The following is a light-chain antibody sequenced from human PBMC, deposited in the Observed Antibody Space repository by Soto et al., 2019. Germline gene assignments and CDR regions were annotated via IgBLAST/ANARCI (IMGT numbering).Light chain of an antibody. J-gene: IGKJ2*01. Sequence: EIVMTQSPASLSVSPGEGATHSCRASQTVASNLAWYQQKPGQGPRLLIHGASTRATGVPARFSGSGSGTDFTLTISSLQSEDFAVYYCQQYHNWPPQYTFGQGTKLQIK. CDR2: GAS. CDR1: QTVASN. V-gene: IGKV3-15*01. CDR3: QQYHNWPPQYT.